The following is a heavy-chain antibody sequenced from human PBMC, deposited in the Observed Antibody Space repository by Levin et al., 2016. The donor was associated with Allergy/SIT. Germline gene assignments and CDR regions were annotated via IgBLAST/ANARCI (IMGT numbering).Heavy chain of an antibody. V-gene: IGHV4-39*01. D-gene: IGHD3-9*01. CDR2: IYYTGHT. Sequence: WIRQPPGKGLEWVGSIYYTGHTSYNASLQSRISMSVDTSKNQFSLQLTSVTAADTATYYCRYFDWVRDYWGRGILVTVSS. CDR3: RYFDWVRDY. J-gene: IGHJ4*02.